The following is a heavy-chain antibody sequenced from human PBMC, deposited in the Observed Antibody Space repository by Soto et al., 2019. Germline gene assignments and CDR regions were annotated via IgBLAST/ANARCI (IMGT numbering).Heavy chain of an antibody. Sequence: SETLSLTCTVSGGSISSRSYYWGWIRQPPGKGLEWIGNIYYSGNTYYNPSLKSRVTTSLDRSKNQFSLNLSSVTAADTAVYYCARVWFGESSWFDPWGQGTLVTVSS. J-gene: IGHJ5*02. CDR2: IYYSGNT. D-gene: IGHD3-10*01. V-gene: IGHV4-39*07. CDR3: ARVWFGESSWFDP. CDR1: GGSISSRSYY.